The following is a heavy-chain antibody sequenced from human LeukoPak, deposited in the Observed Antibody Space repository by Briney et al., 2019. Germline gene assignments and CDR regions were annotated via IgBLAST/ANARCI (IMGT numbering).Heavy chain of an antibody. CDR3: ARDASMDAFDI. D-gene: IGHD6-6*01. V-gene: IGHV3-7*01. Sequence: GGSLRLSCAASGFTFSSYWMSWVRQAPGKGLEWVANIKQDGSEKYYVDSVKGRFTISRDNAKNSLHLQMNSLRAEDTAVYYCARDASMDAFDIWGQGTMVTVSS. CDR2: IKQDGSEK. CDR1: GFTFSSYW. J-gene: IGHJ3*02.